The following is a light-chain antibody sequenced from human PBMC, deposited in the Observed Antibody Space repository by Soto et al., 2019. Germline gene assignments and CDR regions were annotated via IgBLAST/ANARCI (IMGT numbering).Light chain of an antibody. V-gene: IGKV3-20*01. Sequence: EIVLTQFPGALSLSPGERVTLSCRASQPVSHTYLAWYQQKSGQAPKFLIYGASNRATGIPDRFSGSGSGTDFTLTISRLEPEDFAVYYCQQYGALPPTFGGGTKVEIK. CDR1: QPVSHTY. CDR2: GAS. J-gene: IGKJ4*01. CDR3: QQYGALPPT.